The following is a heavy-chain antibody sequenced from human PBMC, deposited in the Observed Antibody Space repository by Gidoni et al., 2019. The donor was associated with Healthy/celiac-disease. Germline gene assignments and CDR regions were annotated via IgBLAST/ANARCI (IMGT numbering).Heavy chain of an antibody. CDR2: MNPNSGNT. CDR1: GYTFTSYD. Sequence: QVQLVQSGAEVKKPGASVKVSCKASGYTFTSYDINWVRQATGQGLEWMGWMNPNSGNTGYAQKFQGRVTMTRNTSISTAYMELSSLRSEDTAVYYCALYYYDSSGSAYYYYGMDVWGQGTTVTVSS. CDR3: ALYYYDSSGSAYYYYGMDV. D-gene: IGHD3-22*01. J-gene: IGHJ6*02. V-gene: IGHV1-8*01.